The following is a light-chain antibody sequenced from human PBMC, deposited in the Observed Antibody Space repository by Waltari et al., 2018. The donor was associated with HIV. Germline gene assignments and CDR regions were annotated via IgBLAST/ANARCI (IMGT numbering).Light chain of an antibody. CDR2: EDT. V-gene: IGLV2-14*01. CDR3: CSYTTSSTLV. J-gene: IGLJ2*01. Sequence: QSALTQPASMSGSPGQSITISCTGTSTYVVAHNHVSWYQQHPGKVPKLMICEDTKRPSEISNRFSGSKSGNTASLTISGLQAEDEADYYCCSYTTSSTLVFGGGTKLTVL. CDR1: STYVVAHNH.